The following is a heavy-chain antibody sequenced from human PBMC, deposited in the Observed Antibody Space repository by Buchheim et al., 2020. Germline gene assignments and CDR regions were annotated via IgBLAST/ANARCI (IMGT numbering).Heavy chain of an antibody. J-gene: IGHJ6*03. CDR1: GFTFSSYW. D-gene: IGHD3-10*01. V-gene: IGHV3-7*01. Sequence: EVQLVESGGGLVQPGGSLRLSCAASGFTFSSYWMSWVRQAPGKGLEWVANIKQDGSEKYYVDSVKGRFTISRDNAKNSLYLQMNSLGAEDTAVYYCARALRGHYYGSGSSPKDYYYMDVWGKGTT. CDR3: ARALRGHYYGSGSSPKDYYYMDV. CDR2: IKQDGSEK.